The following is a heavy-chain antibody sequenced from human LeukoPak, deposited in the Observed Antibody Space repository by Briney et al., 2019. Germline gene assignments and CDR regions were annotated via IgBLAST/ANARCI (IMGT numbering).Heavy chain of an antibody. Sequence: ASVTVSCKASGYTFTDYYMHWVRQAPGQGLEWMGWMNPKTGGTNYAQKFQDRVTMTRDTSIRTAYMDLSWLTSDDTALYYCVRDGYGGSYGFDMWGQGTMVTVSS. CDR2: MNPKTGGT. CDR1: GYTFTDYY. V-gene: IGHV1-2*02. D-gene: IGHD2-15*01. CDR3: VRDGYGGSYGFDM. J-gene: IGHJ3*02.